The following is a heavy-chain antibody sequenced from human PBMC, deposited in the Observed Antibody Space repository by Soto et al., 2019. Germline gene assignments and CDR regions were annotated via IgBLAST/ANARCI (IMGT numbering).Heavy chain of an antibody. CDR2: ISYDGSNK. Sequence: QVQLVESGGGVVQPGRSLRLSCAASGFTFSSYAMHWVRQAPGKGLEWVAVISYDGSNKYYADSVKGRFTISRDNSKNTLYLHMNSPRANGSAVYYCASGVLPTYYYDSSASHGGYWGQGTLVTVSS. V-gene: IGHV3-30-3*01. J-gene: IGHJ4*02. CDR1: GFTFSSYA. D-gene: IGHD3-22*01. CDR3: ASGVLPTYYYDSSASHGGY.